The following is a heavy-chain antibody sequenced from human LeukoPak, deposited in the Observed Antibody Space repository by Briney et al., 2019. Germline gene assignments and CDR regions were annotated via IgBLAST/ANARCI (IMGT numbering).Heavy chain of an antibody. D-gene: IGHD2/OR15-2a*01. V-gene: IGHV4-30-2*01. J-gene: IGHJ4*02. CDR1: GGSISSGGYS. CDR3: ARVSFDATPDY. CDR2: IYHSGST. Sequence: DPSQTLSLTCAVSGGSISSGGYSWSWIRQPPGKGLEWIGYIYHSGSTYYNPSLKSRVTISVDRSKNQFSLKLSSVTAADTTVYYCARVSFDATPDYWGQGTLVTVSS.